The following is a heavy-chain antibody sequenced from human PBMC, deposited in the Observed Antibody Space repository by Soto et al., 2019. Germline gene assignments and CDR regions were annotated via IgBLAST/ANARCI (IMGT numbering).Heavy chain of an antibody. J-gene: IGHJ1*01. CDR3: ARVSGYMWGNYPLEH. CDR2: IKEDGSEK. D-gene: IGHD3-16*02. Sequence: EVQLVESGGGLVKPGESLTLSCAASGFTFSSHWMDWVRQAPGKGLEWVANIKEDGSEKYYVGSVKGRFTISRDKAKNSLYLQIHSLRAEDTAVYYCARVSGYMWGNYPLEHWGQGTLVTVSS. CDR1: GFTFSSHW. V-gene: IGHV3-7*01.